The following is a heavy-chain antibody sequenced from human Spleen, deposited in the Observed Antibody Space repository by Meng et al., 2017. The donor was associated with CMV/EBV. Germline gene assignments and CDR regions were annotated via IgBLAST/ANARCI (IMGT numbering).Heavy chain of an antibody. Sequence: TGFTFHDHPLTWIRQAPGKGLEWLSYITGSGATIYYAHSVRGRFTISRDNAKNSLDLQMNSLRPEDTAIYYCARRSSTTFRDYFDHWGRGSLVTVSS. D-gene: IGHD2/OR15-2a*01. CDR3: ARRSSTTFRDYFDH. V-gene: IGHV3-11*01. J-gene: IGHJ4*02. CDR2: ITGSGATI. CDR1: GFTFHDHP.